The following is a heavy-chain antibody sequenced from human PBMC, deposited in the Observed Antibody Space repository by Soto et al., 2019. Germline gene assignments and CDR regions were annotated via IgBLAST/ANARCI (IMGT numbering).Heavy chain of an antibody. J-gene: IGHJ3*02. Sequence: XVSLRLSCAASGFTVSSNYMSWVRQAPGEGLEWVSVIYSGGSTYYADSVKGRFTISRDNSKNTLYLQMNSLRAEDTAVYYCAREYDKAAFDIWGQGTMVTVSS. CDR3: AREYDKAAFDI. D-gene: IGHD3-22*01. V-gene: IGHV3-53*01. CDR2: IYSGGST. CDR1: GFTVSSNY.